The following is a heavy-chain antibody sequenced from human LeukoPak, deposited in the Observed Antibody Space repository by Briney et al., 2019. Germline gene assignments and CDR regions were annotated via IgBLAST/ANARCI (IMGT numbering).Heavy chain of an antibody. CDR1: GFSFGNNY. V-gene: IGHV3-53*05. Sequence: GGSLRLSCAASGFSFGNNYVTWVRQPPGKGLEWVSVIYTDGSTYYADSVKGRFIISRDSSKNTLYLQMNSLRAEDTAVYYCSDAVAGWGQGSLLSVCS. J-gene: IGHJ4*02. CDR2: IYTDGST. CDR3: SDAVAG. D-gene: IGHD6-19*01.